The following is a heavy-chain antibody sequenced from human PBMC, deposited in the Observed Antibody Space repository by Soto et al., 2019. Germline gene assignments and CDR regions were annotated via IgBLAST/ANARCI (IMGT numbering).Heavy chain of an antibody. CDR2: ISGSVGST. CDR1: GFTFSSYA. Sequence: GGSLRLSGAASGFTFSSYAMSWVRQAPGKGREWGSAISGSVGSTNYADSGKGRFTISRDNSKNTPYLQMNSLRAEDTAVYSCAKEKGIAVARGYFDYWGQGTLVTVSS. V-gene: IGHV3-23*01. J-gene: IGHJ4*02. CDR3: AKEKGIAVARGYFDY. D-gene: IGHD6-19*01.